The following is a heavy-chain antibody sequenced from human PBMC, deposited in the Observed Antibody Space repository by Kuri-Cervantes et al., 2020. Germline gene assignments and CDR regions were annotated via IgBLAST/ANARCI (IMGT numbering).Heavy chain of an antibody. Sequence: GGSLRLSCAASGFTFSSYAMHWVRQAPGEGLEWVAVISYDGSNKYYADSVKGRFTISRDNSKYTLYLQMNSLRAEDTALYYCAKAPKDASAFDIWGQGTMVTVSS. CDR1: GFTFSSYA. CDR2: ISYDGSNK. J-gene: IGHJ3*02. V-gene: IGHV3-30-3*01. CDR3: AKAPKDASAFDI.